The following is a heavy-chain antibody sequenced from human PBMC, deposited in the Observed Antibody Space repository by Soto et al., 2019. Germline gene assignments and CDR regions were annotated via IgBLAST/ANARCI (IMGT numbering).Heavy chain of an antibody. Sequence: QVQLVESGGGVVQPGRSLRLSCAASGFTFSSYGMHWVRQAPGKGLEGVAVIWYDGSNKYYADSVKGRFTISRDNSKNTLYLQMNSLRAEDTAVYYCARVEGGYSSGWYLDYWGQGTLVTVSS. J-gene: IGHJ4*02. D-gene: IGHD6-19*01. CDR1: GFTFSSYG. CDR2: IWYDGSNK. CDR3: ARVEGGYSSGWYLDY. V-gene: IGHV3-33*01.